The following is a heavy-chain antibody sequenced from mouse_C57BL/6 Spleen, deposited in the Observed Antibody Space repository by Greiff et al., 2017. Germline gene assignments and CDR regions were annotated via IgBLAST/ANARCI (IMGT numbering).Heavy chain of an antibody. J-gene: IGHJ4*01. CDR1: GYTFTSYW. CDR2: IDPSDSYT. D-gene: IGHD2-14*01. Sequence: QVQLQQPGAELVKPGASVTLSCKASGYTFTSYWMQWVKQRPGQGLEWIGEIDPSDSYTNYNQKFKGKATLTVDTSSSTAYMQLSSLTSEDSAVYYCARYRRGSIAMDYWGQGTSVTVSS. V-gene: IGHV1-50*01. CDR3: ARYRRGSIAMDY.